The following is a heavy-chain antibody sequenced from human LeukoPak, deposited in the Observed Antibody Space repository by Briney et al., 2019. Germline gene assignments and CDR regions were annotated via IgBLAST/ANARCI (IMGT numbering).Heavy chain of an antibody. Sequence: PSETLSLTRTVSGGSISSYYWSWIRQPPGKGLEWIGYIYYSGSTNYNPSLKSRVTISVDTSKNQFSLKLSSVTAADTAVYYCARTYYYDSSGPPRWYFDLWGRGTLVTVSS. CDR3: ARTYYYDSSGPPRWYFDL. CDR2: IYYSGST. J-gene: IGHJ2*01. V-gene: IGHV4-59*01. D-gene: IGHD3-22*01. CDR1: GGSISSYY.